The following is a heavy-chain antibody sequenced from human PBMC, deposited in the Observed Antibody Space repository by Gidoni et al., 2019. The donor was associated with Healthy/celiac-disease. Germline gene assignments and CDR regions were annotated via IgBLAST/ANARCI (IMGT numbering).Heavy chain of an antibody. D-gene: IGHD4-17*01. Sequence: QVQQMESGGGVVQPERSLRLSCAASGFTFRSYAMHWVRQAPAQWLAWVVVISYDGSNKYYADSVKGRFTISRDNSKITLYLQMNSLRAEDTAVYYCAGEDYGDYYYYYGMDVWGQGTTVTVSS. V-gene: IGHV3-30*04. J-gene: IGHJ6*02. CDR2: ISYDGSNK. CDR1: GFTFRSYA. CDR3: AGEDYGDYYYYYGMDV.